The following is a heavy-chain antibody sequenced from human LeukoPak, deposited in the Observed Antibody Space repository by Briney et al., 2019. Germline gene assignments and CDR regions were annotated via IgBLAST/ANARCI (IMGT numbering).Heavy chain of an antibody. CDR2: ISSSSSTI. CDR1: GFTFSSYS. D-gene: IGHD3-16*01. CDR3: VITFGGVIY. J-gene: IGHJ4*02. V-gene: IGHV3-48*04. Sequence: GGSLRLSCAASGFTFSSYSMNWVRQAPGKGLEWVSYISSSSSTIYYADSVKGRFTISRDNAKNSLYLQMNSPRAEDTAVYYCVITFGGVIYWGQGTLVTVSS.